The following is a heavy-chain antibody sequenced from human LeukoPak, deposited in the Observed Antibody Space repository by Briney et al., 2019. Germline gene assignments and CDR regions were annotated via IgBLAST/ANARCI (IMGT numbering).Heavy chain of an antibody. CDR1: GGSISSSNW. CDR2: IYHSGST. CDR3: ARVDYVWGSYRQYNWFDP. J-gene: IGHJ5*02. Sequence: SETLSLTCAVSGGSISSSNWWSWVRQPPGKGLEWIGEIYHSGSTNYNPSLKSRVTIPVDKSKNQFSLKLSPVTAADTAVYYCARVDYVWGSYRQYNWFDPWGQGTLVTVSS. V-gene: IGHV4-4*02. D-gene: IGHD3-16*02.